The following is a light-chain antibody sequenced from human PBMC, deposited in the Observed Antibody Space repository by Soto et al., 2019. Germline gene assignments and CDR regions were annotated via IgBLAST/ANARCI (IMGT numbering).Light chain of an antibody. CDR1: SSDVGGYNY. J-gene: IGLJ1*01. Sequence: QSVLTQPASVSGSPGQSITISCTGTSSDVGGYNYVSWYQQHPGKAPKLMIYDVSNRPSGVSNRFSGSKSGNTASLTISGLQAEDEADYYCRSYTSSSFYVSGSGTKVTVL. CDR3: RSYTSSSFYV. CDR2: DVS. V-gene: IGLV2-14*01.